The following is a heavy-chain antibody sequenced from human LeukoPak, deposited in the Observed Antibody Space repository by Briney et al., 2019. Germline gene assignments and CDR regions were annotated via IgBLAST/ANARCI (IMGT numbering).Heavy chain of an antibody. CDR1: GYTFTRYY. J-gene: IGHJ6*02. D-gene: IGHD5-12*01. Sequence: GASVKVSCKASGYTFTRYYMHWVRQAPGQRLEWMGWINPNRGGTNYAQKFQGRVTMTRDTSISTAYMELSRLRSDDTAVYYCARDSEGYVPYYDGMDVWGQGTTVTVSS. CDR3: ARDSEGYVPYYDGMDV. V-gene: IGHV1-2*02. CDR2: INPNRGGT.